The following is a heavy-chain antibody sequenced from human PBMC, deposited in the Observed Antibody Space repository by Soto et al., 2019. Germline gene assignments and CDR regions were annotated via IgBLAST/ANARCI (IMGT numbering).Heavy chain of an antibody. CDR1: GGTFSRHA. D-gene: IGHD3-22*01. J-gene: IGHJ4*02. V-gene: IGHV1-69*01. Sequence: QVQLVQSGAEVRKPGSSVKVSCKASGGTFSRHAISWVRQAPGQGLEWMGGIIPIFGTANHAQKFQGRVTFIADESTSTVYMELRSLRSEDTAMYYCARGWGYDSNDYYYAYWGQGTLVIVSS. CDR3: ARGWGYDSNDYYYAY. CDR2: IIPIFGTA.